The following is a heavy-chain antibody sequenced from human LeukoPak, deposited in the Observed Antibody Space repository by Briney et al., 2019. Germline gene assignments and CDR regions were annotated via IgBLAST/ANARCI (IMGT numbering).Heavy chain of an antibody. Sequence: GGSLRLSCAASGFTFSSYWMHWVRQAPGKGLEWVSAIGGSGGSTYYADSVKGRFTISRDNSKNTLYLQMNSLRAEDTAVYYCAKDKSEQWLVYQYFQHWGQGTLVTVSS. CDR2: IGGSGGST. J-gene: IGHJ1*01. CDR3: AKDKSEQWLVYQYFQH. V-gene: IGHV3-23*01. D-gene: IGHD6-19*01. CDR1: GFTFSSYW.